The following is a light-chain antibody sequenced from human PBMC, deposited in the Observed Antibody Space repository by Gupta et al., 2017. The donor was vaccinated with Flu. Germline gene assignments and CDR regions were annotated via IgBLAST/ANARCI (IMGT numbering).Light chain of an antibody. Sequence: TLSLSPGERATLSCRASESVSNNYLAWYQQKPGQAPRLLISGASNRATGIPDRFSGSGSGTDFTLTISRLEPEDFAVYYCQQYGGSPPLTFGQGTKVEI. CDR1: ESVSNNY. CDR2: GAS. J-gene: IGKJ1*01. V-gene: IGKV3-20*01. CDR3: QQYGGSPPLT.